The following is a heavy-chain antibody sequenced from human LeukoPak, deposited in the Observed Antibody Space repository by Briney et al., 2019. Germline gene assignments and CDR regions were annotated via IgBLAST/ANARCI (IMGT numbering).Heavy chain of an antibody. CDR3: ARDHGADSSGYEGDYYYYGMDV. J-gene: IGHJ6*02. CDR1: GFTFSDYY. D-gene: IGHD3-22*01. V-gene: IGHV3-11*01. CDR2: ISSSGSTI. Sequence: GGSLRLSCAASGFTFSDYYMSWIRQAPGKGLEWVSYISSSGSTIYYADSVKGRFTISRDNAKNSLYLQMNSLRAEDTAVYYCARDHGADSSGYEGDYYYYGMDVWGQGTTVTVSS.